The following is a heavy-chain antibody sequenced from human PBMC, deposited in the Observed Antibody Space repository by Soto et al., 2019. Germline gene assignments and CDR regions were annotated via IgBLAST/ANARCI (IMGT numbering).Heavy chain of an antibody. Sequence: PGGSLRLSCAASGFTFNSYAMTWVRQAPGKGLECVSAISGSGYSTYYADSVKGRFTTSRDNSKNTLYLEMNTLRADDTAVYYCGGGYSPPYWGQGTLVTVSS. CDR1: GFTFNSYA. J-gene: IGHJ4*02. D-gene: IGHD3-22*01. CDR2: ISGSGYST. CDR3: GGGYSPPY. V-gene: IGHV3-23*01.